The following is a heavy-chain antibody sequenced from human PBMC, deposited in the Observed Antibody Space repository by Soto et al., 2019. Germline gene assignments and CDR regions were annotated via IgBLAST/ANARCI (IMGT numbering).Heavy chain of an antibody. D-gene: IGHD5-18*01. CDR3: ARGDTPMITGMDSFDI. Sequence: GSLRLSCAASGFTFSRYWMNWVRQAPGKGLEWVANIKQDGTEKDYVDSVKGRFTISRDNARKSLYLQMDSLRAEDTAVYFCARGDTPMITGMDSFDIWGQGTMVTVSS. J-gene: IGHJ3*02. CDR1: GFTFSRYW. CDR2: IKQDGTEK. V-gene: IGHV3-7*01.